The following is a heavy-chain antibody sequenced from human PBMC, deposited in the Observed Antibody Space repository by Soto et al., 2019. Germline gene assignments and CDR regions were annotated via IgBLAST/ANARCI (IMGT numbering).Heavy chain of an antibody. Sequence: VQLVQSGAEVKKPGSSVKVSCKASGGTFSSYAISWVRQAPGQGLEWMGGCIPIFGKANYAQKFQGRVTITADESTSKAYMELSSLRSEDTAVYYCARDWGLYCSSTSCYGSSYYYYGMDVWGQGTTVTVSS. CDR3: ARDWGLYCSSTSCYGSSYYYYGMDV. CDR1: GGTFSSYA. CDR2: CIPIFGKA. J-gene: IGHJ6*02. D-gene: IGHD2-2*01. V-gene: IGHV1-69*01.